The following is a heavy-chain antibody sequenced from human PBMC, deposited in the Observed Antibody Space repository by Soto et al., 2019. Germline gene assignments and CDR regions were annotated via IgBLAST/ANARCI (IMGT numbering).Heavy chain of an antibody. Sequence: PVKVSCESCVATIGSDAISGLGHAPGQSRKWMGRIIPILGIANYAQKFQGRVTITADKSTSTAYMELSSLRSEDTAVYYCASSILNPEYQHYYYYYFMDVWGKGTTVTVSS. V-gene: IGHV1-69*04. CDR3: ASSILNPEYQHYYYYYFMDV. CDR1: VATIGSDA. D-gene: IGHD2-2*01. J-gene: IGHJ6*03. CDR2: IIPILGIA.